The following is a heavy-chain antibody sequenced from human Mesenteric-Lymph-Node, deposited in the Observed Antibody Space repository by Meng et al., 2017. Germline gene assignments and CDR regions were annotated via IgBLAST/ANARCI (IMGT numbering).Heavy chain of an antibody. J-gene: IGHJ4*02. D-gene: IGHD3-16*01. CDR1: GITFKDAW. CDR3: TPDPWGY. CDR2: IKSNGDGGTT. V-gene: IGHV3-15*01. Sequence: VQLVESGGVFVNPGWSLRLSCAVSGITFKDAWMSWVRQAPGKGLEWVGRIKSNGDGGTTDYAAPVKGRFTISRDDSKNTLFLQMDSLKTEDTAVYYCTPDPWGYWGQGTLVTVSS.